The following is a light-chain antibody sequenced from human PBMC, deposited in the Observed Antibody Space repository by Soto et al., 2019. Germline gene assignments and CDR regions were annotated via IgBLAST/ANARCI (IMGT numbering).Light chain of an antibody. CDR1: SSDIGGYNS. Sequence: QSVLTQSPSASGSPGQSVTISCTGTSSDIGGYNSVSWYQQHPGKAPKVMIYDVSKRPSGVPDRFSGSKSGNTASLTVSALQAEDEDDYYCSSYTDRNNLVFGTGTKLTAL. CDR2: DVS. V-gene: IGLV2-8*01. CDR3: SSYTDRNNLV. J-gene: IGLJ1*01.